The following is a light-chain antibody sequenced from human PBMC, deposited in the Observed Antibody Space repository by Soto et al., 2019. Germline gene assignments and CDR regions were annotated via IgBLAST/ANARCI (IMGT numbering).Light chain of an antibody. CDR1: QSVSSK. J-gene: IGKJ2*01. Sequence: EIVMTQSPATLSVSPGGRATLSCRASQSVSSKLAWFQQKPGQAPSLLIYGVSTRAIGVPVRFSGSGSGTEFTLTINSLQSEDFAVYYCQQYNNWPHTVGQGTKVDIK. V-gene: IGKV3-15*01. CDR3: QQYNNWPHT. CDR2: GVS.